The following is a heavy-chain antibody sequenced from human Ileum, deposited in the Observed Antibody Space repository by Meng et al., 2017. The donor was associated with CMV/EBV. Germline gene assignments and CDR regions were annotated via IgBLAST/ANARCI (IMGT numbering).Heavy chain of an antibody. Sequence: FTSYGISWVRQAPGQGLEWMGWISGYNGNTNYAQKFQGRVTMTTDTSTRTAYMELRSLISDDTAVYYCARGGLLYVVVPSAIQAFDYWGQGTPVTVSS. CDR2: ISGYNGNT. D-gene: IGHD2-2*02. J-gene: IGHJ4*02. V-gene: IGHV1-18*01. CDR1: FTSYG. CDR3: ARGGLLYVVVPSAIQAFDY.